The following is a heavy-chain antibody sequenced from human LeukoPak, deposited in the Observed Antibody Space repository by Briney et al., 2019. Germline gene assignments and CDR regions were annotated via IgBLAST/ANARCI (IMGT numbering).Heavy chain of an antibody. CDR1: GFTFDDYA. V-gene: IGHV3-9*01. J-gene: IGHJ4*02. CDR2: ISWNSGSI. Sequence: GRSLRLSCAASGFTFDDYAMHWVRQAPGKGLEWVSGISWNSGSIGYADSVKGRFTISRDNAKNSLYLQMNSLRAEDTAVYYCARHYDDILTGYPSTHFDSWGQGTLVTVSS. D-gene: IGHD3-9*01. CDR3: ARHYDDILTGYPSTHFDS.